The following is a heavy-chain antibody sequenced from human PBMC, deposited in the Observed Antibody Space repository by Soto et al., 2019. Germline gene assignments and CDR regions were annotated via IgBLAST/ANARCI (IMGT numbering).Heavy chain of an antibody. J-gene: IGHJ6*02. Sequence: AGGSLRLSCAASGFTFSSYAMSWVRQAPGKGLEWVSAISGSGGSTYYADSVKGRFTISRDNSKNTLYLQMNSLRAEDTAVYYCAKDDRRRDIVVVQVTGMDVWGQGTTVTVSS. CDR1: GFTFSSYA. CDR2: ISGSGGST. D-gene: IGHD2-2*01. CDR3: AKDDRRRDIVVVQVTGMDV. V-gene: IGHV3-23*01.